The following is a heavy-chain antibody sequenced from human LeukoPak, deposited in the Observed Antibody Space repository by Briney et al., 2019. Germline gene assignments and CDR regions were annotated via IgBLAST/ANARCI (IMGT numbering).Heavy chain of an antibody. CDR2: IKQDGSEK. V-gene: IGHV3-7*03. CDR3: ARAAWLWDY. D-gene: IGHD3-22*01. CDR1: GFTFSIYW. J-gene: IGHJ4*02. Sequence: PGGSLRLSCAASGFTFSIYWMSWVRQAPGKGLEWVANIKQDGSEKYYVDSVKGRFTISRDNAKNSLYLQMNSLRAEDTAVYYCARAAWLWDYWGQGTLVTVSS.